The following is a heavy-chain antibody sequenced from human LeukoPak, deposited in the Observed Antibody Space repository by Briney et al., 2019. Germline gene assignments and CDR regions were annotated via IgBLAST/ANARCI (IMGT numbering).Heavy chain of an antibody. V-gene: IGHV3-74*01. CDR1: GFTFTTYW. CDR3: AKSSGWYPNYFDY. J-gene: IGHJ4*02. D-gene: IGHD6-19*01. Sequence: GGSLRLSCAASGFTFTTYWMHWVRQAPGKGLVWVSHINSDGSITSYADSVKGRFTISRDNAKNTLYLQMNSLRAEDTAVYYCAKSSGWYPNYFDYWGQGTLVTVSS. CDR2: INSDGSIT.